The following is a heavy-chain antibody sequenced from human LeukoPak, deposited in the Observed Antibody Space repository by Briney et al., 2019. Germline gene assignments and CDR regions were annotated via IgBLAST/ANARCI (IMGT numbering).Heavy chain of an antibody. Sequence: PSETLSLTCAVYGGSFSGYYWSWIRQPPGKGLEWIGEINHSGSTNYNPSLKSRVTISGDTSKNQFSLKLSSVTAADTAVYYCARAEQWLVRTGAFDYWGQGTLVTVSS. CDR1: GGSFSGYY. CDR2: INHSGST. D-gene: IGHD6-19*01. V-gene: IGHV4-34*01. J-gene: IGHJ4*02. CDR3: ARAEQWLVRTGAFDY.